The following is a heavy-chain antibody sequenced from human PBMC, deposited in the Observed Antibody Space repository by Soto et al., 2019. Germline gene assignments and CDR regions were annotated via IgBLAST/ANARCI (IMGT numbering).Heavy chain of an antibody. Sequence: PVGSLRLSCAASGFTFSSFGMHWVRQAPGKGLEWVAVISYDGTEEKYADSVKRRATVSNDNSKNTVYLQMNRLGGDDSAIYYCAKGRFDVVTISPFDHCGRGTLVTVSS. D-gene: IGHD3-3*02. J-gene: IGHJ2*01. CDR2: ISYDGTEE. CDR3: AKGRFDVVTISPFDH. V-gene: IGHV3-30*18. CDR1: GFTFSSFG.